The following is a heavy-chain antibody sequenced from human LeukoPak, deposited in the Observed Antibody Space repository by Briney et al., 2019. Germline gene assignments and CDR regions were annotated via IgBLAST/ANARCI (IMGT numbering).Heavy chain of an antibody. CDR1: GFNFSNSR. D-gene: IGHD3-3*01. CDR2: INSDGSRI. CDR3: ANFGAVEEAFDI. V-gene: IGHV3-74*01. J-gene: IGHJ3*02. Sequence: PGGSLRLSCAASGFNFSNSRMRWVRQAPGRGRFWVSRINSDGSRISYAESVKGRFTISRDNAKKTVYLQMNSLKVEDTAVYYCANFGAVEEAFDIWGQGTLVTVSS.